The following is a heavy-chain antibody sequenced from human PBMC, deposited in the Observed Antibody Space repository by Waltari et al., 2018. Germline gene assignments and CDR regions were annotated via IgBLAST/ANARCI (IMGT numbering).Heavy chain of an antibody. Sequence: QVQLVQSGAEVKKPGASVKVSCKASGYSFTSYYIHWVRQAPGQGLEWMGIISPSDGTTMYAQKFQGRVTVTRDTSTSTVYMELTSLRSDDTAVFYCARSGGSNWLDPWGQGTLVTVSS. J-gene: IGHJ5*02. CDR1: GYSFTSYY. CDR3: ARSGGSNWLDP. V-gene: IGHV1-46*01. CDR2: ISPSDGTT. D-gene: IGHD1-26*01.